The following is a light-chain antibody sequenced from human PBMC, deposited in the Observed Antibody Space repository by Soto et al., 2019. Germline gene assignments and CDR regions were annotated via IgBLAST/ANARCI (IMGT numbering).Light chain of an antibody. CDR2: DAS. J-gene: IGKJ4*01. V-gene: IGKV1-33*01. CDR3: QQWDNVPLT. Sequence: DIQMTQSPSSLSASVGDRVTITCKASQDIKKYLNWYQQRPGKAPKLLIYDASNLQTGVPSRFSGSASGTHFTFTISSLLPEDIATYFCQQWDNVPLTFGGGTKV. CDR1: QDIKKY.